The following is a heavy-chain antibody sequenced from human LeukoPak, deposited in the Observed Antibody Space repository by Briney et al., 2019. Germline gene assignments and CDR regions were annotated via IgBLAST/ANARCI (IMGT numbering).Heavy chain of an antibody. V-gene: IGHV3-48*02. CDR2: ITVSSST. CDR3: ARGDTLSDLNAFDL. CDR1: GFTCSTYT. J-gene: IGHJ3*01. Sequence: PGGSLRLSCAASGFTCSTYTMNWVRQAPGKGLEWLSYITVSSSTYYADSVQGRFTISRDNAKNSLYLQTNSLRDEDTAVYYCARGDTLSDLNAFDLWGQGTMVTVSS.